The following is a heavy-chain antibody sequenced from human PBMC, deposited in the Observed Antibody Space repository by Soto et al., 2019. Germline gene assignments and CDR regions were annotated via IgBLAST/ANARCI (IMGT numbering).Heavy chain of an antibody. CDR1: GFTFSSYG. CDR3: AKGSLTYSSSWYLYYYYGMDV. D-gene: IGHD6-13*01. CDR2: ISYDGSNK. Sequence: GGSLRLSCAASGFTFSSYGMHWVRQAPGKGLEWVAVISYDGSNKYYADSVKGRFTISRDNSKNTLYLQMNSLRAEDTAVYYCAKGSLTYSSSWYLYYYYGMDVWGQGTTVTVSS. V-gene: IGHV3-30*18. J-gene: IGHJ6*02.